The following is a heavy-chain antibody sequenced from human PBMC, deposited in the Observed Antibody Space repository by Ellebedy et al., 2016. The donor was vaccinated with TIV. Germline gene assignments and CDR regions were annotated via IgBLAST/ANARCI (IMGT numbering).Heavy chain of an antibody. Sequence: GESLKISXAASGFTFSSYGMHWVRQAPGKGLEWVAVIWYDGSNKYYADSVKGRFTISRDNSKNTLYLQMNSLRAEDTAVYYCARGHSNGIVGATGVSMDYWGQGTLVTVSS. CDR2: IWYDGSNK. CDR1: GFTFSSYG. V-gene: IGHV3-33*01. J-gene: IGHJ4*02. D-gene: IGHD1-26*01. CDR3: ARGHSNGIVGATGVSMDY.